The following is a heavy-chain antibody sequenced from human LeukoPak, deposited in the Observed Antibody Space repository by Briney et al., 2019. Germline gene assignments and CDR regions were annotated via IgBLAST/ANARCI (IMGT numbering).Heavy chain of an antibody. Sequence: GGSLRLSCAASGFTFSSYSMNWVRQAPGKGLEWVSYISYSGSTIYYADSVKGRFTISRDNAKNSLFLQMNSLRTEDTAVYYCASIAAAGSYWGQGTLVTVSS. D-gene: IGHD6-13*01. J-gene: IGHJ4*02. V-gene: IGHV3-48*04. CDR3: ASIAAAGSY. CDR1: GFTFSSYS. CDR2: ISYSGSTI.